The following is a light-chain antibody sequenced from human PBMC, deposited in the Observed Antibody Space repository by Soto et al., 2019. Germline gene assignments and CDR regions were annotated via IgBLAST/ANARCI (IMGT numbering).Light chain of an antibody. Sequence: QSVLTQPPSASGTPGQRVTISCSGSSSNIGSNYVYGYQQLPGTAPKLLIYRNNQRPSGVPDRFSGSKSGTSASLAISGLRSEDEADYYCAAWDDSLSGYVVFGGGTKVTVL. CDR1: SSNIGSNY. J-gene: IGLJ2*01. CDR3: AAWDDSLSGYVV. V-gene: IGLV1-47*01. CDR2: RNN.